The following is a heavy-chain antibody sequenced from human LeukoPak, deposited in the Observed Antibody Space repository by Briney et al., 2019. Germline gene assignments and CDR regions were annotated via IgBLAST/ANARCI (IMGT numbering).Heavy chain of an antibody. CDR1: GGSISSYY. CDR2: IYYSGST. V-gene: IGHV4-59*08. CDR3: ARHNGGSYSSFDP. J-gene: IGHJ5*02. D-gene: IGHD1-26*01. Sequence: SETLSLTCTVSGGSISSYYWSWIGQPPGKGLEWIGYIYYSGSTNYNPSLKSRVTISVDTSKNQFSLKLSSVTAADTAVYYCARHNGGSYSSFDPWGQGTLVTVSS.